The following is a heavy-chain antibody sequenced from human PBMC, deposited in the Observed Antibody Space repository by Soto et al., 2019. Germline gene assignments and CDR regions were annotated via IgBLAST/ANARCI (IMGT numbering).Heavy chain of an antibody. CDR3: ARAYLHSSGFDY. J-gene: IGHJ4*02. D-gene: IGHD3-22*01. CDR1: GGSISSGGYS. Sequence: PSETLSLTCAVSGGSISSGGYSWSWIRQPPGKGLEWIGYIYHSGSTYYNPSLKSRVTISVDRSKNQFSLKLSSVTAADTAVYYCARAYLHSSGFDYWGQGTLVTVSS. CDR2: IYHSGST. V-gene: IGHV4-30-2*01.